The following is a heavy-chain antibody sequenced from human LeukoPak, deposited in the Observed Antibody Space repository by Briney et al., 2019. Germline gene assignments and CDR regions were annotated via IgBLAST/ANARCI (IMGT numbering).Heavy chain of an antibody. V-gene: IGHV3-30*18. Sequence: GGSLRLSCAASGFTFSSYGMHWVRQAPGKGLEWVAVISYDGSNKYYADSVKGRVTISRDNSKNTLYLQMNSLRAEDTAVYYCAKGTAAGLDYWGQGTLVTVSS. CDR2: ISYDGSNK. CDR3: AKGTAAGLDY. CDR1: GFTFSSYG. J-gene: IGHJ4*02. D-gene: IGHD6-13*01.